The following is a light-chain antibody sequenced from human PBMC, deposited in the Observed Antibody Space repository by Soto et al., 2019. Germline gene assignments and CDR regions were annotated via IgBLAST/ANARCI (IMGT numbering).Light chain of an antibody. CDR1: SSDVGGYNY. J-gene: IGLJ3*02. CDR3: SSYTSSSTRV. V-gene: IGLV2-14*01. CDR2: EVS. Sequence: QSALTQPASVTGSPGQSITVSCTGTSSDVGGYNYVSWYQQHPGKAPKLIIYEVSNRPSGVSNRFSGSKSGNTASLTISGLHAEDEAVYYCSSYTSSSTRVFGSGTQLTVL.